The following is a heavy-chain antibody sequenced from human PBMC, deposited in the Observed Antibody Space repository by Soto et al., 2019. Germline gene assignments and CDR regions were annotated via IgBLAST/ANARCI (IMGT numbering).Heavy chain of an antibody. D-gene: IGHD2-8*02. J-gene: IGHJ4*02. CDR3: TGEVASGY. V-gene: IGHV3-30*03. Sequence: QVQLVESGGGVVQPGRSLRLSCAVSGFTVSTYGMHWVRHAPGKGLEWVAVISRDGGTKYYADSVKGRFTISRDNSRNTLFLEVNSLRGDDMAVYYCTGEVASGYWGQGTLVTVSS. CDR2: ISRDGGTK. CDR1: GFTVSTYG.